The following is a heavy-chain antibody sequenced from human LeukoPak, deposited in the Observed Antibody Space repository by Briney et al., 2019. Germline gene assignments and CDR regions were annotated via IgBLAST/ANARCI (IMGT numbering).Heavy chain of an antibody. J-gene: IGHJ3*02. D-gene: IGHD6-19*01. V-gene: IGHV1-8*01. CDR3: ARGPRGSGWAHDAFDI. CDR1: GYTFSSYD. Sequence: GASVKVSCKTSGYTFSSYDINWVRQASGQGLEWMGWMNPNSGNTGYAEKFQGGVTMTRDTSINTAYMDLSSLESDDTAVYYCARGPRGSGWAHDAFDIWGQGTMVTLSS. CDR2: MNPNSGNT.